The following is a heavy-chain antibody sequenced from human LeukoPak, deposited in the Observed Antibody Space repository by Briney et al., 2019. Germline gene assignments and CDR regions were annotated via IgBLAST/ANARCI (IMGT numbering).Heavy chain of an antibody. D-gene: IGHD2-2*01. CDR2: LNPNSGGT. V-gene: IGHV1-2*02. CDR1: GYIFTGSY. CDR3: ARVLFNSCYDL. Sequence: ASVTDSCMASGYIFTGSYMHWVRQAPGQGVEWMGWLNPNSGGTKYAQKFQRRVTMTRDTSISTAYMELSGLKSDDTAVYFCARVLFNSCYDLWGQGTLVTVSS. J-gene: IGHJ4*02.